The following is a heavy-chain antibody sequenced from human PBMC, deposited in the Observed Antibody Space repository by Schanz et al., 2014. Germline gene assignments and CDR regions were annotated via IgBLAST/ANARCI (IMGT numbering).Heavy chain of an antibody. D-gene: IGHD4-17*01. CDR1: GFVFGDYY. CDR3: ARKMKLGVYGGKGHDSLDI. CDR2: ISDSGTYT. J-gene: IGHJ3*02. V-gene: IGHV3-11*06. Sequence: VQLVESGGGLVKPGGSLRLSCAASGFVFGDYYMTWIRQAPGKGLEWLSYISDSGTYTNYADSVKGRFTISRDNAKSSLYLQMNSLRAEDTAVYYCARKMKLGVYGGKGHDSLDIWGQGTMVTVSS.